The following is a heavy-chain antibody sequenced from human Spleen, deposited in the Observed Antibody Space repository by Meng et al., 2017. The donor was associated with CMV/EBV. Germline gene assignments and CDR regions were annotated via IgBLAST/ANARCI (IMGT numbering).Heavy chain of an antibody. Sequence: LSCAASGFTFSNYPMHCVRQAPGKGLEWVAITSYDGSTKYYADSVKGRFTISRDNSRTTLFLQMNSLRPEDTAVYYCARDRHLTIDYWGQGTLVTVSS. CDR2: TSYDGSTK. CDR1: GFTFSNYP. CDR3: ARDRHLTIDY. J-gene: IGHJ4*02. V-gene: IGHV3-30*04.